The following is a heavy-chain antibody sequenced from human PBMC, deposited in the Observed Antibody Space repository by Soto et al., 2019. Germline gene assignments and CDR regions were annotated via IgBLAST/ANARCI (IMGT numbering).Heavy chain of an antibody. CDR3: ARPPDYGDALVAFDI. D-gene: IGHD4-17*01. J-gene: IGHJ3*02. CDR1: GYSFTSYW. CDR2: IYPGDSDT. V-gene: IGHV5-51*01. Sequence: EVQLVQSGAEVKKPGESLKISCKGSGYSFTSYWIGWVRQMPGKVLEWMGSIYPGDSDTRYSPSFQGQVTLSAAKSISTAYLQWSSLKASDTAMYYGARPPDYGDALVAFDIWGQGTMVTVSS.